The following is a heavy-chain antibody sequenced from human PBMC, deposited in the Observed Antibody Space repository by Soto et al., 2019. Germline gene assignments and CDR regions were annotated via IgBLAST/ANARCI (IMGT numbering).Heavy chain of an antibody. CDR1: GGSISSGGYY. CDR2: IYYSGST. Sequence: QVQLQESGPGLVKPSQTLSLTCTVSGGSISSGGYYWSWIRQHPGKGLEWIGYIYYSGSTYYNPSLKSRVTRSVDTSKNQFSLKLSSVTAADTAMYYCARGHYSSGYAFDIWGQGTMVTVSS. J-gene: IGHJ3*02. V-gene: IGHV4-31*03. CDR3: ARGHYSSGYAFDI. D-gene: IGHD3-22*01.